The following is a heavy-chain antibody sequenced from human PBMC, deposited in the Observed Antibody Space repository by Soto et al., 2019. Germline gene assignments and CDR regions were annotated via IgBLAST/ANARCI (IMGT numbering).Heavy chain of an antibody. CDR2: MYNSGST. D-gene: IGHD3-10*01. CDR3: ASMGYHYGSGSYPLDY. CDR1: GGSISSYY. J-gene: IGHJ4*02. V-gene: IGHV4-59*08. Sequence: QVQLQESGPGLVKPSETLSLTCTVSGGSISSYYWTWIRQPPGKGLEWIGFMYNSGSTHYNPSLKSRVSIPLDTSKNQFSLNLRSVPAADTAVYYCASMGYHYGSGSYPLDYWGQGTLVTVSS.